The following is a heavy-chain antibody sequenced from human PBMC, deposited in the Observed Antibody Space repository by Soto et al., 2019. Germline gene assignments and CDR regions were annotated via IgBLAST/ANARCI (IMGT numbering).Heavy chain of an antibody. CDR3: ARGRRSSWYSTFDS. D-gene: IGHD6-13*01. CDR1: RGSIRYYY. V-gene: IGHV4-4*07. Sequence: PSATQSHTSRDPRGSIRYYYWTLIRPHAGKGLVWIGRIYSSGSTNYNPSLKSRVTMSVDKSKNQFSLKLSSVTAADTAIYYCARGRRSSWYSTFDSWGQGTLVNV. CDR2: IYSSGST. J-gene: IGHJ4*02.